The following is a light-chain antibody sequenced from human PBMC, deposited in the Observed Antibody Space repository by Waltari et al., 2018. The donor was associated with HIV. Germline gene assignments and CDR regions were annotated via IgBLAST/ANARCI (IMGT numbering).Light chain of an antibody. V-gene: IGLV6-57*02. CDR1: RGSLASKY. Sequence: FILTQPHSVSGSPGKTVYISCTSTRGSLASKYVQCFQQRPGSAPINAIYQNNQRASGVADRFSGSIDRSSNSASLTISGLKTEDEADFFCQSYDTSNSHWVFGGGTKLTVL. CDR3: QSYDTSNSHWV. CDR2: QNN. J-gene: IGLJ3*02.